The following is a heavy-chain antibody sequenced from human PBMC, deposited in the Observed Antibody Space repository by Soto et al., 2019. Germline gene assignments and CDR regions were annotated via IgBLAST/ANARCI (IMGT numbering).Heavy chain of an antibody. CDR2: IFSNDEK. Sequence: QVTLKESGPVLVTPTETLTLTCTVSGFSLSNARMGVSWIRQPPGKALVWLAHIFSNDEKSYSASLKSRRTIAKFTSKSPVVLTMTNMDPVDTATYYCARIPVSSRLLLDYWCQGTLVTVSS. CDR1: GFSLSNARMG. J-gene: IGHJ4*02. V-gene: IGHV2-26*01. D-gene: IGHD6-25*01. CDR3: ARIPVSSRLLLDY.